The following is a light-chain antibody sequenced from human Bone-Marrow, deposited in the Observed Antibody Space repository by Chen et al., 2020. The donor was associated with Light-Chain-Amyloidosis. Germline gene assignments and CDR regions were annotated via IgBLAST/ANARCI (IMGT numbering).Light chain of an antibody. V-gene: IGLV3-21*02. CDR2: DDS. Sequence: SYVLTQPSSVSVAPGQTPTFAGGGNNMGFTIVPCYQQPPGQAPLLVVYDDSDRPSGIPERLSGSNSGNTATLTSSRVEAGDEADYYCQVWDRSSDRPVFGGGTKLTVL. J-gene: IGLJ3*02. CDR3: QVWDRSSDRPV. CDR1: NMGFTI.